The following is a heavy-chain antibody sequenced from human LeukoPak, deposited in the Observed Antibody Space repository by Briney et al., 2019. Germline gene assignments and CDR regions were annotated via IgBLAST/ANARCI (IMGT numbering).Heavy chain of an antibody. CDR3: ARLQYCSGTSCYWFDP. Sequence: SETLSLTCAVSGVSISSSNWWSWVRQPPGKGLEWIGEIYHSGSTNYNPSLKSRVTISVDKSKNQFSLKLSSVTAADTAVYYCARLQYCSGTSCYWFDPWGQGTLVTVSS. V-gene: IGHV4-4*02. J-gene: IGHJ5*02. CDR1: GVSISSSNW. CDR2: IYHSGST. D-gene: IGHD2-2*01.